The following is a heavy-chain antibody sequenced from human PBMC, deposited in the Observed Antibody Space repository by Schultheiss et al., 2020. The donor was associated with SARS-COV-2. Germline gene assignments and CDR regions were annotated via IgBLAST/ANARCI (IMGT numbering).Heavy chain of an antibody. CDR2: INSDGSST. CDR3: AQLVPGPSDV. D-gene: IGHD1-1*01. Sequence: GESLKISCAASGFTFSSYWMHWVRQAPGKGLVWVSRINSDGSSTSYADSVKGRFTISRDNSKNTLYLQMNSLRAEDTAVYYCAQLVPGPSDVWGKGTTVTVSS. CDR1: GFTFSSYW. J-gene: IGHJ6*04. V-gene: IGHV3-74*01.